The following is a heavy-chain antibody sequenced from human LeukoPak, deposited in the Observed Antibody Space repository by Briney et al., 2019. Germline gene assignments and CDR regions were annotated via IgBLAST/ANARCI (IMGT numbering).Heavy chain of an antibody. CDR1: GFTFSSYS. Sequence: GGSLRLSCVVSGFTFSSYSMNWVRQAPGKGLEWVSSISSSRYIHYADSMKGRFTISRDNAKNSLYLQMNSLRVEDTAVYYCAPHPGTTSYWGQGTLVTVSS. V-gene: IGHV3-21*01. CDR2: ISSSRYI. D-gene: IGHD1-1*01. J-gene: IGHJ4*02. CDR3: APHPGTTSY.